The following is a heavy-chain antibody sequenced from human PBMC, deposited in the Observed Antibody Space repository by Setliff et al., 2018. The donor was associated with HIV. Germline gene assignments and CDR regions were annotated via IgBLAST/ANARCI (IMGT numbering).Heavy chain of an antibody. Sequence: PSETLSLTCAVYGGSFSGYYWSWIRQPPGKGLEWIGYIYYSGSTYYNPSLKSRVTISVDTSKNQFSLKLNSVTAADTAVYYCARRGTHGAFDIWGQGTMVTVSS. CDR1: GGSFSGYY. CDR3: ARRGTHGAFDI. D-gene: IGHD3-10*01. V-gene: IGHV4-34*01. CDR2: IYYSGST. J-gene: IGHJ3*02.